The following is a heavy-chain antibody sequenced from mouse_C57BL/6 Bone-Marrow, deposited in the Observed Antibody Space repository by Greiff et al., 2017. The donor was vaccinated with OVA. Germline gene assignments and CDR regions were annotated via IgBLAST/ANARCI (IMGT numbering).Heavy chain of an antibody. CDR2: IYPGDGDT. Sequence: VQLQQSGPELVKPGASVKISCKASGYAFSSSWMNWVKQRPGKGLEWIGRIYPGDGDTNYNGKFKGQATLTADKSSSTAYMQLSSLTSEDSAVYFCARHDGYYYFDYWGQGTTLTVSS. CDR1: GYAFSSSW. J-gene: IGHJ2*01. CDR3: ARHDGYYYFDY. D-gene: IGHD2-3*01. V-gene: IGHV1-82*01.